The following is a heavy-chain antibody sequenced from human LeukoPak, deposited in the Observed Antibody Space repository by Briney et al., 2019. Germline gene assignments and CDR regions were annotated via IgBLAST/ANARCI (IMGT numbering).Heavy chain of an antibody. D-gene: IGHD3-3*01. CDR2: IYYSGST. CDR3: ARGGDFWRPYDY. J-gene: IGHJ4*02. CDR1: GGSIISHY. V-gene: IGHV4-59*11. Sequence: PSETLSLTCTVSGGSIISHYWSWIRQPPGKGLEWIGYIYYSGSTNYNPSLKSRVTISVDTSKNQFSLKLSSVTAADTAVYYCARGGDFWRPYDYWGQGTLVTVSS.